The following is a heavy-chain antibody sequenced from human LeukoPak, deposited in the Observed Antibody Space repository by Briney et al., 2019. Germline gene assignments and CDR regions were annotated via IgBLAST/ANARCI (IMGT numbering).Heavy chain of an antibody. CDR1: GFTFSDYY. J-gene: IGHJ2*01. CDR3: PRISGGYSYGYPSDWYFDL. CDR2: ISSSGSTI. D-gene: IGHD5-18*01. V-gene: IGHV3-11*04. Sequence: PGGSLRLSCAASGFTFSDYYMSWIRQAPGKGLEWVSYISSSGSTIYYADSVKGRFTISRDNAKNSLYLQMNSLRAEDTAVYYCPRISGGYSYGYPSDWYFDLWGRGTPVTVSS.